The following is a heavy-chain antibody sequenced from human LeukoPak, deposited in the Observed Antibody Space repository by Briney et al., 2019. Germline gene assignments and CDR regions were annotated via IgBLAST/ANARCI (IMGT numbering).Heavy chain of an antibody. CDR1: GFTFSTHG. Sequence: PGGPLRLSCAASGFTFSTHGMHWVRQAPGKGLEWVAFIRYDGINKYYADSVKGRFTISRDSFKNTLCLQMNSLRPEDTAVYYCAKEGDYYGSGSYRDGFDIWGQGTRATVSS. V-gene: IGHV3-30*02. CDR3: AKEGDYYGSGSYRDGFDI. CDR2: IRYDGINK. D-gene: IGHD3-10*01. J-gene: IGHJ3*02.